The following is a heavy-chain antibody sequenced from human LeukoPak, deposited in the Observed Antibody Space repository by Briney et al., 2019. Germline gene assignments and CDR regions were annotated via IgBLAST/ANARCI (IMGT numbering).Heavy chain of an antibody. CDR3: ARARNNYDSSGFSALDY. Sequence: QPGGSLRLSCVASGFTFSSYAMHWVRQAPGKGLEWVALISYDGSNKYYADSVKGRFTISRDNSKNTLYLQMNSLRAEDTAVYYCARARNNYDSSGFSALDYWGQGTLVTVSS. D-gene: IGHD3-22*01. CDR1: GFTFSSYA. J-gene: IGHJ4*02. V-gene: IGHV3-30-3*01. CDR2: ISYDGSNK.